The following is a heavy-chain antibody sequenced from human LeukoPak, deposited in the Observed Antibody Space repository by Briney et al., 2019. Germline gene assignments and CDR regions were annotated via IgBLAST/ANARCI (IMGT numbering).Heavy chain of an antibody. V-gene: IGHV1-2*02. J-gene: IGHJ4*02. CDR3: ARDGPAQMLDFDY. CDR1: GYTFSGTGWY. D-gene: IGHD3-16*01. Sequence: GDSVKVSCKASGYTFSGTGWYLYWLRQAPGQGLECMGWIYPYTGATHYAQKFQGRVAMTRDTSISTAYMELSRLRPDDTAVYYCARDGPAQMLDFDYWGQGTLVTVSS. CDR2: IYPYTGAT.